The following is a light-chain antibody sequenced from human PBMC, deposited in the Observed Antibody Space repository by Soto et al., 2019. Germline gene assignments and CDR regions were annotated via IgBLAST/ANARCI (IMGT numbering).Light chain of an antibody. CDR1: SSDDGNYNF. CDR3: TSYTAFSTDIL. V-gene: IGLV2-14*01. J-gene: IGLJ2*01. Sequence: QSALTQPASVSGSPGQSITISCTGTSSDDGNYNFVSWYQHHAGTAPKLIIYQVTNRPSGVSDRFSGSKSGDTASLTISGLQAEDEADYYCTSYTAFSTDILFGGGTKVTVL. CDR2: QVT.